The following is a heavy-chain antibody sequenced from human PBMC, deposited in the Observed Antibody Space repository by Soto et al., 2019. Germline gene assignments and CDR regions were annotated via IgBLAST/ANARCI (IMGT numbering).Heavy chain of an antibody. D-gene: IGHD2-8*02. CDR2: FSLSGTT. Sequence: SETLSLTCTVSGASITGSFFWSWIRQPAGKGLEWIGRFSLSGTTNYNPSLRSRVTMSADVSKNQFSLRLTSVTAADTALYYCARGLTPPGAPAWYYFDSWGQGTLVTVSS. J-gene: IGHJ4*02. CDR1: GASITGSFF. CDR3: ARGLTPPGAPAWYYFDS. V-gene: IGHV4-4*07.